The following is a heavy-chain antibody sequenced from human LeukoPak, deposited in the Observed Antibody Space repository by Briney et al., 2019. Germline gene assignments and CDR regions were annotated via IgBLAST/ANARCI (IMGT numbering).Heavy chain of an antibody. CDR2: ISAYNGNT. Sequence: ASVKVSCKASGYTFTSYGISWVRQAPGQGLEWMGWISAYNGNTNYAQKLQGRVTMTTDTSTSTAYMELRSLRSDDTAVYYCARDLDIVVVPAAMYWFDPWGQETLVTVSS. CDR3: ARDLDIVVVPAAMYWFDP. J-gene: IGHJ5*02. D-gene: IGHD2-2*03. V-gene: IGHV1-18*01. CDR1: GYTFTSYG.